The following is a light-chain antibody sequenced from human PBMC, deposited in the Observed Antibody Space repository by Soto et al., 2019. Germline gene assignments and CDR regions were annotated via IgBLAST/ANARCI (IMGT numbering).Light chain of an antibody. Sequence: DIQMTQSTSTLSASVGDSVTITCRASQSIRTWLAWYQQKPGSAPKLLIYKASTLDSGVPSRFSGNGSGTDFALTINNVQPEDCATYYCQQYNSYWTFGLGTKVDI. V-gene: IGKV1-5*03. CDR3: QQYNSYWT. CDR1: QSIRTW. J-gene: IGKJ1*01. CDR2: KAS.